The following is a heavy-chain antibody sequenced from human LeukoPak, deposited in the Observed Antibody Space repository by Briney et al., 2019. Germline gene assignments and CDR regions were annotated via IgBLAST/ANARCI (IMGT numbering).Heavy chain of an antibody. CDR1: GFTFSSYA. V-gene: IGHV3-30*04. CDR3: ARDYGSGSWMNYYYYYGMDV. J-gene: IGHJ6*02. D-gene: IGHD3-10*01. CDR2: ISYDGSNK. Sequence: GGSLRLSCAASGFTFSSYAMHWVRQAPGKGLEWVAVISYDGSNKYYADSVKGRFTIPRDNAKNTLYLQMNSLRAEDTAVYYCARDYGSGSWMNYYYYYGMDVWGQGTTVTVSS.